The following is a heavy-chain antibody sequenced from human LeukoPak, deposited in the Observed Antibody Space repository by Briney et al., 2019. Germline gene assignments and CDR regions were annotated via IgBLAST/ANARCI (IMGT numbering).Heavy chain of an antibody. CDR3: ARLYYDSSGYYQICYFDY. Sequence: PSQTLSLTCTVSGGSISSGAYYWSWIRQHPGKGLEWIGSIYYSGSTYYNPSLKSRVTISVDTSKNQFSLNLSSVTAADTAVYYCARLYYDSSGYYQICYFDYWGQGTLVTVSS. J-gene: IGHJ4*02. V-gene: IGHV4-30-2*03. D-gene: IGHD3-22*01. CDR1: GGSISSGAYY. CDR2: IYYSGST.